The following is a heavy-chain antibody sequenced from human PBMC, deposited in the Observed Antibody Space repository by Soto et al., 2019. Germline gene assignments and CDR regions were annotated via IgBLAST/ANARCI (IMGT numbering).Heavy chain of an antibody. CDR2: IIPIFGTA. D-gene: IGHD3-22*01. Sequence: ASLKVSCKASGGTFSSYAISWVRQAPGQGLEWMGGIIPIFGTANYAQKFQGRVTITADESTSTAYMELSSLRSEDTAVYYCARDPPYYYDSSGYSRAAFEIWG. CDR1: GGTFSSYA. V-gene: IGHV1-69*13. CDR3: ARDPPYYYDSSGYSRAAFEI. J-gene: IGHJ3*02.